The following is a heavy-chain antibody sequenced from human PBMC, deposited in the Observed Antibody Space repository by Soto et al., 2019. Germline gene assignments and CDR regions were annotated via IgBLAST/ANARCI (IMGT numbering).Heavy chain of an antibody. CDR2: ISGYNGNT. Sequence: QVQLVQSGAEVKKPGASVKVSCKASGYTFTSYGISWVRQAPGQGLEWMGWISGYNGNTNYAQKVPGRVTMTADTPTSTAYMELRSLRYDDTAVYYCARDPDTFGGVIVMGYFDYWGQGTLVTVSS. J-gene: IGHJ4*02. CDR1: GYTFTSYG. D-gene: IGHD3-16*02. CDR3: ARDPDTFGGVIVMGYFDY. V-gene: IGHV1-18*01.